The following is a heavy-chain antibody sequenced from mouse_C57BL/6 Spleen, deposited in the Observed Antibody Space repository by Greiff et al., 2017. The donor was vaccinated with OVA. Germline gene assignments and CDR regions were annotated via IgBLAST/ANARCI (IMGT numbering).Heavy chain of an antibody. D-gene: IGHD2-1*01. Sequence: EVKLVESGGDLVKPGGSLKLSCAASGFTFSSYGMSWVRQTPDKRLEWVATISSGGSYTYYPDSVKGRFTISRDNVKNTLYLQMSSLKSEDTAMYYCAREGYGNYGGYFDYWGQGTTLTVSS. CDR3: AREGYGNYGGYFDY. CDR1: GFTFSSYG. V-gene: IGHV5-6*01. J-gene: IGHJ2*01. CDR2: ISSGGSYT.